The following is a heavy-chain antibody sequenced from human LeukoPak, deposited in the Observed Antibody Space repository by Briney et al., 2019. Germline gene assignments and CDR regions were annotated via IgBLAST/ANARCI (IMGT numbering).Heavy chain of an antibody. CDR1: GFTFSSYA. CDR2: ISGSGGST. J-gene: IGHJ4*02. V-gene: IGHV3-23*01. CDR3: TKDRNYDSSGYYHNDDY. Sequence: GGSLRLSCAASGFTFSSYAMSWVRQAPGKGLEWVSAISGSGGSTYYADSVKGRFTISRDNSKNTLYLQMNSLRAEDTAVYYCTKDRNYDSSGYYHNDDYWGQGTLVTVSS. D-gene: IGHD3-22*01.